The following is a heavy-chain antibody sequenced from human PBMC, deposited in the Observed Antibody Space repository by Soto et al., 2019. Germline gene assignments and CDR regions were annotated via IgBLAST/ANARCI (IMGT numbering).Heavy chain of an antibody. CDR3: ARASYYYGSGSYYSGDYYYYYYMDV. V-gene: IGHV1-18*01. Sequence: ASVKVSCKASGYTFTSYGISWVRQAPGQGLEWMGWISAYNGNTNYAQKLQGRVTMTTDTSTSTAYMELRSLRSDDTAVYYCARASYYYGSGSYYSGDYYYYYYMDVWGKGTTVTVSS. J-gene: IGHJ6*03. D-gene: IGHD3-10*01. CDR1: GYTFTSYG. CDR2: ISAYNGNT.